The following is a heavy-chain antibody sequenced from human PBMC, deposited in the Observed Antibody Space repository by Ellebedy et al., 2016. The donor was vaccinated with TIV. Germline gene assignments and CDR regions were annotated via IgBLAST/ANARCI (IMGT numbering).Heavy chain of an antibody. CDR1: GGSIGTYY. V-gene: IGHV4-59*01. Sequence: SETLSLTCTVSGGSIGTYYWSWIRQPPGQGLEWIGYIYYTGSTNYNPSLKSRVTISLDTSKNLFSLNLTSATAADTAIYYCARTFSRRYIPAPKFDPWGPGTLVTVSS. J-gene: IGHJ5*02. CDR2: IYYTGST. D-gene: IGHD3-22*01. CDR3: ARTFSRRYIPAPKFDP.